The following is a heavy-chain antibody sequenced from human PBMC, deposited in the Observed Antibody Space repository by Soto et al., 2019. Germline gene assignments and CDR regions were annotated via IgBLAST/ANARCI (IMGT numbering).Heavy chain of an antibody. V-gene: IGHV4-39*02. CDR3: ARFYGNAFDV. D-gene: IGHD3-10*01. CDR2: IYYDGST. CDR1: GGSITTSSYN. Sequence: QLQLQESGPGLVKPSETLSLTCSVSGGSITTSSYNWAWIRQPPGKGLEWIGTIYYDGSTSYNPSRKSHVTISVDTSKNHFALKVNSVTAADTAVYYCARFYGNAFDVWGRGTVVTVSS. J-gene: IGHJ3*01.